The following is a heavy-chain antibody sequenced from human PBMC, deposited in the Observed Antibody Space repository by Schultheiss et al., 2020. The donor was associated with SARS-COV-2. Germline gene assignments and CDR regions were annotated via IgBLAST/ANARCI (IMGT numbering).Heavy chain of an antibody. CDR3: AREMDAWCGGDCYYYYYGMDV. CDR2: IYTSGST. V-gene: IGHV4-61*02. J-gene: IGHJ6*02. D-gene: IGHD2-21*02. CDR1: GGSISSGSYY. Sequence: SETLSLTCTVSGGSISSGSYYWSWIRQPAGKGLEWIGRIYTSGSTNYNPSLKSRVTISVDTSKNQFSLKLSSVTAADTAVYYCAREMDAWCGGDCYYYYYGMDVWGQGTTVTVSS.